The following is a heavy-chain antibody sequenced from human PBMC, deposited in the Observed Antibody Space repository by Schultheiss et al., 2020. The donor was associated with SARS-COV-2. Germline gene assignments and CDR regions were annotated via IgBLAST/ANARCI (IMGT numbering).Heavy chain of an antibody. V-gene: IGHV4-38-2*01. CDR1: GYSISSGYY. CDR3: ARGRMYWRNWFDP. CDR2: IYHSGST. Sequence: SETLSLTCAVSGYSISSGYYWGWIRQPPGKGLEWIGSIYHSGSTYYNPSLKSRVTISVDTSKNQFSLKLSSVTAADTAVYYCARGRMYWRNWFDPWGQGTLVTVSS. D-gene: IGHD2-8*02. J-gene: IGHJ5*02.